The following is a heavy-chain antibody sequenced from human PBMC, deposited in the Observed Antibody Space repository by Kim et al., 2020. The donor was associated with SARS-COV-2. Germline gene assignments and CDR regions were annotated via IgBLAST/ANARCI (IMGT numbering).Heavy chain of an antibody. D-gene: IGHD6-6*01. Sequence: ASVKVSCKASGYTFTSYGISWVRQAPGQGLEWMGWISAYNGNTNYAQKLQGRVTMTTDTSTSTAYMELRSLRSDDTAVYYCARDGPQYSRGGSFGNYWGQGTLVTVSS. J-gene: IGHJ4*02. CDR3: ARDGPQYSRGGSFGNY. V-gene: IGHV1-18*01. CDR2: ISAYNGNT. CDR1: GYTFTSYG.